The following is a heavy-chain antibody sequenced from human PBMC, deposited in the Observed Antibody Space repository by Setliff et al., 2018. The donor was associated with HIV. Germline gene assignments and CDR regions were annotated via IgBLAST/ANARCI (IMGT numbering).Heavy chain of an antibody. CDR2: INHSGST. Sequence: SETLSLTCAVYGGSFSGYYWSWIRQPPGKGLEWIGEINHSGSTNYNPSLKSRVTISVDTSKNQFSLKLVSVTAADTAVYYCARGPGWSQLTERRFDYWGQGTLVTVSS. V-gene: IGHV4-34*01. D-gene: IGHD1-26*01. CDR3: ARGPGWSQLTERRFDY. J-gene: IGHJ4*02. CDR1: GGSFSGYY.